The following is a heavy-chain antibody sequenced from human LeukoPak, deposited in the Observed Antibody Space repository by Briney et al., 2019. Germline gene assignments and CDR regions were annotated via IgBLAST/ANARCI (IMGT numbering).Heavy chain of an antibody. D-gene: IGHD3-10*01. CDR2: IYYSGST. J-gene: IGHJ6*02. CDR3: AGTHYGSGSYYTGYYYYYGMDV. Sequence: SETLSLTCTVSGGSISSYYWSWIRQPPGKGLEWIGYIYYSGSTNYNPSLKSRVTISVDTSKNQFSLKLSSVTAADTAVYYCAGTHYGSGSYYTGYYYYYGMDVWGQGTTVTVSS. V-gene: IGHV4-59*01. CDR1: GGSISSYY.